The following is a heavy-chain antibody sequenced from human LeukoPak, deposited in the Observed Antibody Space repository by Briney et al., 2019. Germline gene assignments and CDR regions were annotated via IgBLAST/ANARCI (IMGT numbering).Heavy chain of an antibody. Sequence: PGGSLRLSCVASGFTFSNFAMHWVRQAPGKGLEWVTLISFDGSNKYYADSVKGRFTVSRDNSKNTLYLQMDSLRAEDTAVYYCARDRAWNYFDYWGQGTLVTVSS. J-gene: IGHJ4*02. V-gene: IGHV3-30-3*01. D-gene: IGHD3-3*01. CDR2: ISFDGSNK. CDR1: GFTFSNFA. CDR3: ARDRAWNYFDY.